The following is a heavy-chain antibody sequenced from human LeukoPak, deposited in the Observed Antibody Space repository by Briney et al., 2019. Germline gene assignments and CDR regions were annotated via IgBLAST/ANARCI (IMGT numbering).Heavy chain of an antibody. CDR2: IYYSGST. CDR3: ARSFTPFYDSSGYYSD. Sequence: SETLSLTCTVSGGSISGYYWSWIRQPPGKGLEWIGYIYYSGSTNYNPSLKSRVTISVDTSKNQFSLKLSSVTAADTAVYYCARSFTPFYDSSGYYSDWGQGTLVTVSS. J-gene: IGHJ4*02. V-gene: IGHV4-59*01. D-gene: IGHD3-22*01. CDR1: GGSISGYY.